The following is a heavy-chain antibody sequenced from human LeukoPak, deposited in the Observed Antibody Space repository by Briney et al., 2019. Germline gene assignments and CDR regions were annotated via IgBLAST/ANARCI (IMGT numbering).Heavy chain of an antibody. V-gene: IGHV3-23*01. CDR1: GITFSSYA. D-gene: IGHD1-26*01. CDR2: ISGSGGST. J-gene: IGHJ4*02. Sequence: GGSLRLSCAASGITFSSYAMSWVRQAPGKGLDWDSAISGSGGSTYYADSVKGRFTISRDNSKNTLYLQMNSLRAEDTAVYYCAKLSWTVGATLNFDYWGQGTLVTVSS. CDR3: AKLSWTVGATLNFDY.